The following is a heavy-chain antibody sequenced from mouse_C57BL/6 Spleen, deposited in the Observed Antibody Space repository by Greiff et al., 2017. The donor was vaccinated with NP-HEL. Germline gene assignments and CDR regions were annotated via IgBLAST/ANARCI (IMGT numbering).Heavy chain of an antibody. CDR3: ARGGHYYGSSPAWFAY. CDR2: INYDGSST. Sequence: EVQLQESEGGLVQPGSSMKLSCTASGFTFSDYYMAWVRQVPEKGLEWVANINYDGSSTYYLDSLKSRFIISRDNAKNILYLQMSSLKSEDTATYYCARGGHYYGSSPAWFAYWGQGTLVTVSA. J-gene: IGHJ3*01. CDR1: GFTFSDYY. D-gene: IGHD1-1*01. V-gene: IGHV5-16*01.